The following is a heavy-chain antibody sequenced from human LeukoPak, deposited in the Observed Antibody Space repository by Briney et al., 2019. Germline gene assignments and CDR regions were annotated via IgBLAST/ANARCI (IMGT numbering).Heavy chain of an antibody. CDR2: IYYGDTVTT. J-gene: IGHJ4*02. CDR1: ARPLSPHS. CDR3: VRDSSPGPQYL. V-gene: IGHV4-59*11. Sequence: PSETLSLTCTPSARPLSPHSRPPIRQPPGTGLEWIGYIYYGDTVTTNYNPSLKSRVIISVDTSKNQFSLELSSVTPADTAVYYCVRDSSPGPQYLWGQGTLVTVSS. D-gene: IGHD4-11*01.